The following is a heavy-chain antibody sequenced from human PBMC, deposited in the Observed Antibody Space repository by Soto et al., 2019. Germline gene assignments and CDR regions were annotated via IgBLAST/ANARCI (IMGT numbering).Heavy chain of an antibody. J-gene: IGHJ3*02. CDR2: ISGSGGST. CDR3: AKALSVPTYGRFRALDI. D-gene: IGHD4-4*01. Sequence: PGGSLRLSCAASGFTFSSYAMSWVRQAPGKGLEWVSAISGSGGSTYYADSVKGRFTISRDNSKNTLYLQMNSLRAEDTAVYYCAKALSVPTYGRFRALDIWGQGTMVTVSS. CDR1: GFTFSSYA. V-gene: IGHV3-23*01.